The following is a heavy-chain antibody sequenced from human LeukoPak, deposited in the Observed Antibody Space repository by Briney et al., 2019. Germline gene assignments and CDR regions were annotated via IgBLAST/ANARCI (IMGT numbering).Heavy chain of an antibody. CDR1: GFTFSSYA. CDR2: IWYDGSNK. CDR3: ARDRIAAAPRYWFDP. V-gene: IGHV3-33*08. Sequence: PGGSLRLSCAASGFTFSSYAMSWVRQAPGKGLEWVAVIWYDGSNKYYADSVKGRFTISRDNSKNTLYLQMNSLRAEDTAVYYCARDRIAAAPRYWFDPWGQGTLVTVSS. J-gene: IGHJ5*02. D-gene: IGHD6-13*01.